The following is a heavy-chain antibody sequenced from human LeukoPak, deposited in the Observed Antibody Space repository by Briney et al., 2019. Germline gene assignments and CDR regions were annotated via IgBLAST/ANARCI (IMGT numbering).Heavy chain of an antibody. J-gene: IGHJ4*02. Sequence: GASVKVSCKASGYTFTTYGITWVRQAPGQGLEWMGWISTYNGDTDYAQNYQGRVTMTADTSTSTAYMDLRSLRSDDTAVYYCARGKGARDYRGQGTLVTVSS. CDR2: ISTYNGDT. V-gene: IGHV1-18*01. CDR1: GYTFTTYG. CDR3: ARGKGARDY.